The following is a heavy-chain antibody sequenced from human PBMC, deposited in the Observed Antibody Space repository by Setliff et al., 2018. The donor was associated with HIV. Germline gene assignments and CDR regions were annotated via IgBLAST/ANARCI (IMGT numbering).Heavy chain of an antibody. CDR3: ASEKVAWTVSDSFFEF. Sequence: SETLSLTCSVSGVSMTNNYWTWIRQSPGKGLEWIGYVHCSGNTRYNPSLKSRVTISVDTSKNKFSLKLSSVTAADTAVYYCASEKVAWTVSDSFFEFWGQGVPVTVS. CDR1: GVSMTNNY. D-gene: IGHD2-15*01. V-gene: IGHV4-59*01. J-gene: IGHJ4*02. CDR2: VHCSGNT.